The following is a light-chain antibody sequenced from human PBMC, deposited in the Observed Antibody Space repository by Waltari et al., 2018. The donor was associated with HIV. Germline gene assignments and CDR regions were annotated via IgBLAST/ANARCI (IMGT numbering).Light chain of an antibody. V-gene: IGLV1-40*01. CDR3: QSYDTSLSAYV. CDR1: SSNIGAGYD. J-gene: IGLJ1*01. CDR2: GNT. Sequence: CTGSSSNIGAGYDVHWYQQLPGTAPKFLIYGNTNRPSGVPDRFSGSKSGSSASLAITGLQAEDEADYYCQSYDTSLSAYVFGTGTNVTVL.